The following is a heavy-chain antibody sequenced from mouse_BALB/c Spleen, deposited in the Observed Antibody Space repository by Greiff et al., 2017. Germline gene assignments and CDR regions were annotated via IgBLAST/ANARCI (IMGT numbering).Heavy chain of an antibody. D-gene: IGHD4-1*01. V-gene: IGHV14-3*02. CDR3: ARGGVTGTDYYAMDY. J-gene: IGHJ4*01. CDR2: IDPANGNT. CDR1: GFNIKDTY. Sequence: VQLQQSGAELVKPGASVKLSCTASGFNIKDTYMHWVKQRPEQGLEWIGRIDPANGNTKYDPKFQGKATITADTSSNTAYLQLSSLTSEDTAVYYCARGGVTGTDYYAMDYWGQGTSVTVSS.